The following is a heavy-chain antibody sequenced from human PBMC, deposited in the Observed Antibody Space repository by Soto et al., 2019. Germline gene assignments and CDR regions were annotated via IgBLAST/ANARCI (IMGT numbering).Heavy chain of an antibody. CDR2: IYYSGST. J-gene: IGHJ5*02. V-gene: IGHV4-59*01. CDR1: GGSISSYY. D-gene: IGHD3-10*01. CDR3: AREILGWFDP. Sequence: PSETLSLTCTVSGGSISSYYWSWVRQPPGKGLEWIGYIYYSGSTNYNPSLKSRVTISVDTSKNQFSLKLSSVTAADTAVYYCAREILGWFDPWGQGTLVTVSS.